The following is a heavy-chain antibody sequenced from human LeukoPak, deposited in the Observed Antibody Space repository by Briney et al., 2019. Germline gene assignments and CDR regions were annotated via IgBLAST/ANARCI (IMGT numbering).Heavy chain of an antibody. V-gene: IGHV3-7*05. CDR1: GFTFSSYW. J-gene: IGHJ6*02. CDR2: IKGDGSTK. D-gene: IGHD3-16*01. CDR3: ARWVITPYYGMDV. Sequence: TGGSLRLSCAASGFTFSSYWMTWVRQAPGKGLEWVASIKGDGSTKFYVDSPKGRFTISRDNAKNSLYLQMNSLRGEDTALYYCARWVITPYYGMDVWGQGTTVTVSS.